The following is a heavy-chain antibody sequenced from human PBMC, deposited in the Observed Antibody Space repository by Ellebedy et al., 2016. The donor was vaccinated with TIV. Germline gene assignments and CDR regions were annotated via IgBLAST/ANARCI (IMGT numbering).Heavy chain of an antibody. V-gene: IGHV3-11*01. Sequence: GESLKISCAASGFTFSDFYMSWIRQAPGKGLEWVSYISSSVSNIYYADSVKGRFTISRDNAKNSLYLQINSLRAEDTAVYYCAREGDTTMVHGMDVWGQGTTVTVSS. CDR3: AREGDTTMVHGMDV. CDR1: GFTFSDFY. D-gene: IGHD5-18*01. J-gene: IGHJ6*02. CDR2: ISSSVSNI.